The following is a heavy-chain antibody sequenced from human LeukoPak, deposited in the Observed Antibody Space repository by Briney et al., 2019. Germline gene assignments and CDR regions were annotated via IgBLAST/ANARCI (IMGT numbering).Heavy chain of an antibody. J-gene: IGHJ4*02. V-gene: IGHV3-74*01. D-gene: IGHD3-10*01. CDR3: ARDEYGSVDY. CDR2: INRDGSPT. Sequence: GGTLRLSCAASGFTSSNYWMHWVRQAPGKGLVWVSRINRDGSPTYYADSVKGRFTISRDNAKNALYLQMNILRVEDTAVYYCARDEYGSVDYWGQGTLVTVSS. CDR1: GFTSSNYW.